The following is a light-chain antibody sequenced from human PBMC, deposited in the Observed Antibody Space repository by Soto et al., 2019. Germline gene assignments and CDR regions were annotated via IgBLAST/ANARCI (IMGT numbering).Light chain of an antibody. CDR2: GAS. V-gene: IGKV3-15*01. Sequence: DIVMMQSPATLSVSPGERATLSCRASQIIANNLAWYQQKPGQAPRLLIYGASTRATGIPARFSGSGSGTEFTLTISGLQSEDFAVYYCQQYNNWPPWTFGQGTKVDIK. CDR1: QIIANN. CDR3: QQYNNWPPWT. J-gene: IGKJ1*01.